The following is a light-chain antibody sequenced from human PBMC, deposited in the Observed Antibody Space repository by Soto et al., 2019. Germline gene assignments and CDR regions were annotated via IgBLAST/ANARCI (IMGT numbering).Light chain of an antibody. Sequence: EIVLTQSPGTLSLSPGERATLSCRASQSVSRSYLAWYQQKPGQAPRLLIYGASSRATGIPDRFSGSGYGTDFTLTISGLEPEDFAVYYCQQYGSSPWTFGQGTKVEIK. CDR1: QSVSRSY. CDR2: GAS. CDR3: QQYGSSPWT. J-gene: IGKJ1*01. V-gene: IGKV3-20*01.